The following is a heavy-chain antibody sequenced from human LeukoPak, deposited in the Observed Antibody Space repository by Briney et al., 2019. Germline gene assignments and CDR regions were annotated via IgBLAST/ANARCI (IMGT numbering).Heavy chain of an antibody. CDR1: GGSISSGGYY. J-gene: IGHJ4*02. Sequence: SQTLSLTCTVSGGSISSGGYYWSWIRQHPGKSLEWIGYIYYSGSTYYNPSLKSRVTISVDTSKNQFSLKLSSVTAADTAVYYCARRGYVGVDYWGQGTLVTVSS. CDR2: IYYSGST. D-gene: IGHD5-12*01. CDR3: ARRGYVGVDY. V-gene: IGHV4-31*03.